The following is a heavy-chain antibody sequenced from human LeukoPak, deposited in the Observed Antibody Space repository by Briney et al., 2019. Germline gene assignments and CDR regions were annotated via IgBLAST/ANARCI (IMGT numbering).Heavy chain of an antibody. J-gene: IGHJ6*03. D-gene: IGHD2/OR15-2a*01. V-gene: IGHV3-23*01. Sequence: GSLSLSFAAPGFPFSNYAMSWVRQAPGKGLEWVAAIGGSGGSTYYADSVKGRFTISRDNSKNTLYLQMNRLRAEDTAVYYCAKDGSMPWGYYMDVWGKGTTVSISS. CDR1: GFPFSNYA. CDR2: IGGSGGST. CDR3: AKDGSMPWGYYMDV.